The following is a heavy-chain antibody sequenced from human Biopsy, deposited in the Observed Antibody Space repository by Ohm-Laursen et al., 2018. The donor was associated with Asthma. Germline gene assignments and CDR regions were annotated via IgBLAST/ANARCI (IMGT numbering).Heavy chain of an antibody. CDR2: IMTVFGTT. CDR1: GGTFSNFA. D-gene: IGHD6-19*01. CDR3: ARCQVGYSSGWSLLLKKIYYAGMDV. Sequence: ASVKVSCKAPGGTFSNFAISWVRQAPGQGLEWLGGIMTVFGTTNYAQKFQDRVTITADESTSTAYMEVTSLRSEDTAIYYCARCQVGYSSGWSLLLKKIYYAGMDVWGQGTAVTVSS. V-gene: IGHV1-69*13. J-gene: IGHJ6*02.